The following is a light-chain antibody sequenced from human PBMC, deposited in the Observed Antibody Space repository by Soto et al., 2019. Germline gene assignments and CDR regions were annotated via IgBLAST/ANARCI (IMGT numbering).Light chain of an antibody. CDR3: QQSYSTPYT. J-gene: IGKJ2*01. CDR2: AAY. CDR1: QGISNY. Sequence: DIQMTQSPSSLSASVGDRVTITCRASQGISNYLAWYQQIPGKVPKLLISAAYTLQSGVPSRFSGSGSGTYFTLTISSLQPEDVATYYCQQSYSTPYTFGQGPKLQIK. V-gene: IGKV1-27*01.